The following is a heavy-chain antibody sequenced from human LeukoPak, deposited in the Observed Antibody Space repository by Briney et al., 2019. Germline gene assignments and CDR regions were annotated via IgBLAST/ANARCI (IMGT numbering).Heavy chain of an antibody. CDR3: ARQTYDSGRLYYTY. Sequence: PSETLSLTCTVSGYSIRSTYYWGWIRQPPGKGPEWIGGMHHGGTTFYNPSLKSRVTISVDTSKNHFSLKLTSVTAADTAVYYCARQTYDSGRLYYTYWGQGTLVTVSS. J-gene: IGHJ4*02. CDR2: MHHGGTT. CDR1: GYSIRSTYY. D-gene: IGHD3-10*01. V-gene: IGHV4-38-2*02.